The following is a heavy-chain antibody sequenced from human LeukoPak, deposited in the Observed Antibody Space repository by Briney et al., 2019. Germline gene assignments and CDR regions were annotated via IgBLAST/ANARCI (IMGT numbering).Heavy chain of an antibody. V-gene: IGHV3-30*03. J-gene: IGHJ4*02. CDR2: ISYDGSNK. CDR3: ARDLGPYCSSTSCYPVHFDY. Sequence: GRSLRLSCAASGFTFSSYGMHWVRQAPGKGLEWVAVISYDGSNKYYADSVKGRFTISRDNSKNTLYLQMNSLRAEDTAVYYCARDLGPYCSSTSCYPVHFDYWGQGTLVTVSS. D-gene: IGHD2-2*01. CDR1: GFTFSSYG.